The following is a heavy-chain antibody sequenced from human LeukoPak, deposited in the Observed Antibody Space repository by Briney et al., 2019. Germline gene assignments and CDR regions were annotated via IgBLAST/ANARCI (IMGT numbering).Heavy chain of an antibody. D-gene: IGHD4-17*01. V-gene: IGHV4-38-2*02. Sequence: SETLSLTCTVSSYSINSGYYWGWIRQPPGKGLEWIGNIYRSGSTYYNPSLKSRVTISVDTSKNQFTLKLSSVTAADTAVYYCARVDGDYEYYYYYMDVWGKGTTVTISS. CDR2: IYRSGST. CDR3: ARVDGDYEYYYYYMDV. J-gene: IGHJ6*03. CDR1: SYSINSGYY.